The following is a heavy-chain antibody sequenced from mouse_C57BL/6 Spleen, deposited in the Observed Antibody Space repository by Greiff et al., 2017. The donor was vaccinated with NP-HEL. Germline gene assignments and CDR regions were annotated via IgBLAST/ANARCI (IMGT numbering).Heavy chain of an antibody. CDR3: AGSNSYWYFDV. J-gene: IGHJ1*03. V-gene: IGHV1-82*01. CDR2: IYPGDGDT. D-gene: IGHD2-5*01. Sequence: VQLQQSGPELVKPGASVKISCKASGYAFSSSWMNWVKQRPGKGLEWIGRIYPGDGDTNYNGKFKGKATLTADKSSSTAYMQLSSLTSEDSAVYFCAGSNSYWYFDVWGTGTTVTVSS. CDR1: GYAFSSSW.